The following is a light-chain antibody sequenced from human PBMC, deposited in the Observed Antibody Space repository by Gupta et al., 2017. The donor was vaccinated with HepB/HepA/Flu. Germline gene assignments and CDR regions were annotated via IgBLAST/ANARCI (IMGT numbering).Light chain of an antibody. J-gene: IGKJ2*01. V-gene: IGKV1-39*01. CDR3: QQSYSSTYT. Sequence: DIQMTQSPPSLSASVGERVTITCRASQGISDYLNWYQQKPGKAPKLLIYGAFNLQSGVPSRFSGSGSGTDFTLTISSLRPEDFATYFCQQSYSSTYTFGQGTTLEIK. CDR1: QGISDY. CDR2: GAF.